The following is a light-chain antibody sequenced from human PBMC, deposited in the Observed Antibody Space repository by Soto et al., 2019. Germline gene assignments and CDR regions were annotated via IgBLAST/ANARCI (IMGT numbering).Light chain of an antibody. J-gene: IGKJ1*01. CDR2: VAS. V-gene: IGKV3-15*01. Sequence: EILVTQFPATLSVSPVERATLSCIAIQSVSSNLAWYQQKPGQAPRLLIYVASTRATGIPARFSGSGSGTEFTLTIISLQSEDFAVYYCQQYNNWPPWTFGPGTRWIS. CDR1: QSVSSN. CDR3: QQYNNWPPWT.